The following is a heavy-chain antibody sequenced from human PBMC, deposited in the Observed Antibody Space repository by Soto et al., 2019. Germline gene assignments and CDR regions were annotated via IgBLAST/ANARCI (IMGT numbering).Heavy chain of an antibody. CDR1: GGSISSGGYY. CDR3: AREGYYYDSSGYYRSFDY. Sequence: QVQLQESGPGLVKPSQTLSLTCTVSGGSISSGGYYWSWIRQHPGKVLEWIGYIYYSGSTYYNPSLKSRVTISVDTSKNQFSLKLSSVTAADTAVYYCAREGYYYDSSGYYRSFDYWGQGTLVTVSS. V-gene: IGHV4-31*03. D-gene: IGHD3-22*01. J-gene: IGHJ4*02. CDR2: IYYSGST.